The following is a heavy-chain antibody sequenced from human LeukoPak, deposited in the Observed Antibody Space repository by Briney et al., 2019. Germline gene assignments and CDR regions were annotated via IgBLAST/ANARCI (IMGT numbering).Heavy chain of an antibody. CDR3: AKGVVVVPAKYYFDY. Sequence: GGSLRLSCAASGFTFSSYGMHWVRQAPGKGLEWVAFKRYDGSATYYADSVKGRFTISRDNSKNTLYLQMNSLRAEDTAVYYCAKGVVVVPAKYYFDYWGQGTLVTVSS. V-gene: IGHV3-30*02. D-gene: IGHD2-15*01. CDR1: GFTFSSYG. CDR2: KRYDGSAT. J-gene: IGHJ4*02.